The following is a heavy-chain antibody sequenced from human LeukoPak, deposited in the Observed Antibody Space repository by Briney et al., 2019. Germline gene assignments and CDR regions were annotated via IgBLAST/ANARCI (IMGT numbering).Heavy chain of an antibody. V-gene: IGHV3-23*01. D-gene: IGHD3-10*01. CDR2: ISGSGGST. Sequence: GGSLRLSCAASGFTFSSYAMSWVRQAPGKGREWVSAISGSGGSTYYADSVKGRFTISRDNSKNTLYLQMNSLRAEDTAVYYCAKDTIDYYGSGQYFDYWGQGTLVTVSS. CDR1: GFTFSSYA. J-gene: IGHJ4*02. CDR3: AKDTIDYYGSGQYFDY.